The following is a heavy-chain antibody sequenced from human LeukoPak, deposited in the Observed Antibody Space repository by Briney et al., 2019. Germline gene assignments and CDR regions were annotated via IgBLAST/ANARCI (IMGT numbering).Heavy chain of an antibody. CDR1: GFTFSTYW. CDR3: ARAYYDFWSGYPDY. V-gene: IGHV3-7*01. J-gene: IGHJ4*02. CDR2: MKGDGSEK. D-gene: IGHD3-3*01. Sequence: GGSLRLSCVASGFTFSTYWMTWVRQAPGKGLEWVANMKGDGSEKHYVDSVKGRFTISRDNAKNSLYLQMNSLRAEDTAVYYCARAYYDFWSGYPDYWGQGTLVTVSS.